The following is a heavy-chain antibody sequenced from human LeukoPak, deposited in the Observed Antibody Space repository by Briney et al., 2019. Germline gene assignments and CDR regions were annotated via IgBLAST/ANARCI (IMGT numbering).Heavy chain of an antibody. CDR1: GFTFSSYG. CDR3: AKGVDYFQH. Sequence: GGSLRLSCAASGFTFSSYGMHWVRQAPGKGLEWVAVISYDGSNKYYADSVKGRFTISRDNSKNTLYLQMNSLRAEDTAVYYCAKGVDYFQHWGQGTLVTVSS. J-gene: IGHJ1*01. V-gene: IGHV3-30*18. CDR2: ISYDGSNK.